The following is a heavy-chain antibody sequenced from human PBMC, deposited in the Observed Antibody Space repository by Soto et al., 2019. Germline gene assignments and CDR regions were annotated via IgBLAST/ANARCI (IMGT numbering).Heavy chain of an antibody. CDR3: ARQVGVRITVARLTRAFDI. Sequence: SETLSLTCTVSGGSISSSSYYWGWIRQPPGKGLEWIGSIYYSGSTYYNPSLKSRVTISVDTSKNQFSLKLSSVTAADTAVYYCARQVGVRITVARLTRAFDIWGQGTMVTVSS. V-gene: IGHV4-39*01. J-gene: IGHJ3*02. D-gene: IGHD5-12*01. CDR2: IYYSGST. CDR1: GGSISSSSYY.